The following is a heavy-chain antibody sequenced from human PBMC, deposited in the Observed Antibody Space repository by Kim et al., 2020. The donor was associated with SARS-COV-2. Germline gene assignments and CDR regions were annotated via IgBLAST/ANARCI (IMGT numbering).Heavy chain of an antibody. CDR2: IYPGDSDT. CDR1: GYSFTSYW. J-gene: IGHJ4*02. CDR3: ARLRGYDILTGYYFDY. D-gene: IGHD3-9*01. Sequence: GESLKISCKGSGYSFTSYWIGWVRQMPGKGLEWMVIIYPGDSDTRYSPSFQGQVTISDDKSISTAYLQWSSLKASDTAMYYCARLRGYDILTGYYFDYWGQGTMVTVSS. V-gene: IGHV5-51*01.